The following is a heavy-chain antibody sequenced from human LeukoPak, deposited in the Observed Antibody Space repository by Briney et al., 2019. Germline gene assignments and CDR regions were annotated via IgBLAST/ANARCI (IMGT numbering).Heavy chain of an antibody. D-gene: IGHD3-22*01. CDR3: ARFSREYYYDSSGYYLGEWFDP. V-gene: IGHV1-69*04. CDR1: GGTFSSYA. J-gene: IGHJ5*02. Sequence: SVKVSCKASGGTFSSYAISWVRQAPGQGLEWMGRIIPIFGIANYAQKFQGRVTITADKSTSTAYMELRSLRSDDTAVYYCARFSREYYYDSSGYYLGEWFDPWGQGTLATVSS. CDR2: IIPIFGIA.